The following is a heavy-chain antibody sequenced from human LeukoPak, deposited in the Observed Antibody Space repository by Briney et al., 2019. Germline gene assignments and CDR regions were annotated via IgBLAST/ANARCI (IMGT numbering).Heavy chain of an antibody. Sequence: ASVKVSCKASGYTFTGYYMHWVRQAPGQGLEWMGWINPNSGGTNYAQKFQGRVTMTRDTSINTAYMELSRLRSDDTAVYYCARAPAGYCSGGSCDPFDYWGQGTLVTVSS. CDR2: INPNSGGT. CDR3: ARAPAGYCSGGSCDPFDY. V-gene: IGHV1-2*02. J-gene: IGHJ4*02. D-gene: IGHD2-15*01. CDR1: GYTFTGYY.